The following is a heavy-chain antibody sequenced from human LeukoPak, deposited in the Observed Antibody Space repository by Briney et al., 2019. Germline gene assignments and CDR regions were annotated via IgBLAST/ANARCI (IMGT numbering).Heavy chain of an antibody. V-gene: IGHV4-59*08. CDR2: VHYTGIT. J-gene: IGHJ4*02. D-gene: IGHD5-24*01. Sequence: HPSETLSLTCTVSSGSISSYYWSWIRQPPGKGLEWIGYVHYTGITNYSPSLKSRVTISLDTSKKQFSLKLSSVTAADTAVYYCTRGSDGEYDSWGQGTLVTVSS. CDR1: SGSISSYY. CDR3: TRGSDGEYDS.